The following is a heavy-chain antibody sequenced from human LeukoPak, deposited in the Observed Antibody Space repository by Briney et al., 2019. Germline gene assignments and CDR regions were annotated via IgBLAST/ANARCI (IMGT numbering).Heavy chain of an antibody. D-gene: IGHD5-18*01. Sequence: TGGSLRLSFAASGFSFSSYWMNWVRQAPGKGLEWVSNIKQDGSEKYYVDSVKGRSTISRDNAKNSLYLQMNSLRAEDTAVYYCASGGYSFFYWGQGTLVTVSS. CDR2: IKQDGSEK. V-gene: IGHV3-7*03. CDR1: GFSFSSYW. J-gene: IGHJ4*02. CDR3: ASGGYSFFY.